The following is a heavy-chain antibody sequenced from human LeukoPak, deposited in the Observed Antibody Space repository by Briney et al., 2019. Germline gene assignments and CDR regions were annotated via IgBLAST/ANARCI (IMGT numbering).Heavy chain of an antibody. CDR2: ISGSGGST. Sequence: PGGSLRLSCAASGFTFSSYSMNWVRQAPGKGLEWVSAISGSGGSTYYADSVKGRFTISRDNSKNTLFLQMNSLGAEDTAVYYCAKARDYGDSDLDYWGQGTLVTVSS. J-gene: IGHJ4*02. CDR3: AKARDYGDSDLDY. CDR1: GFTFSSYS. V-gene: IGHV3-23*01. D-gene: IGHD4-17*01.